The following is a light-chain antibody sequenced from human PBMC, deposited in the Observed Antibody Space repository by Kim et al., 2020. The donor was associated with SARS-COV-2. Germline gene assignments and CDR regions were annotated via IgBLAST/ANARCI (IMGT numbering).Light chain of an antibody. CDR3: AAWDDSLSGVV. CDR2: RNN. J-gene: IGLJ2*01. CDR1: SSNIGRNY. Sequence: GQRVTISCTGSSSNIGRNYVYRCQQLPATAATHLIYRNNRRRSGVPDRFSGAKKGTSAALAISGLRPEDEEDDYCAAWDDSLSGVVFGGGTKLTVL. V-gene: IGLV1-47*01.